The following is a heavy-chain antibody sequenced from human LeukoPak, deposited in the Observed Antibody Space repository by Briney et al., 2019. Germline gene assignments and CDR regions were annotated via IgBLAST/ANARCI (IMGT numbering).Heavy chain of an antibody. Sequence: PGGSLRLSCAASGFTFSSYSMNWVRQAPGKGLEWVSSISSSRSYIYYADSVKGRFTISRDNAKNSLYLQMNSLGAEDTAIYYCARVSYVRGVTVYYFDHWGQGTLVTVSS. CDR2: ISSSRSYI. CDR1: GFTFSSYS. J-gene: IGHJ4*02. D-gene: IGHD3-10*02. V-gene: IGHV3-21*01. CDR3: ARVSYVRGVTVYYFDH.